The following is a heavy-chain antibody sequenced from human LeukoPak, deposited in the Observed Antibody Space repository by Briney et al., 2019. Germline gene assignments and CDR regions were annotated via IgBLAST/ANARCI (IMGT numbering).Heavy chain of an antibody. CDR1: GFTFSSYA. V-gene: IGHV3-30*04. D-gene: IGHD3-10*02. Sequence: GGSLRLSCTASGFTFSSYAMHWVRQAPGQGLEWVAVISYDGSNKYYADSVKGRFTISRDNSKNTLYLQMNSLRAEDTAVYYCARDRSGGKDYYVLMDVWGQGTTVTVSS. CDR2: ISYDGSNK. CDR3: ARDRSGGKDYYVLMDV. J-gene: IGHJ6*02.